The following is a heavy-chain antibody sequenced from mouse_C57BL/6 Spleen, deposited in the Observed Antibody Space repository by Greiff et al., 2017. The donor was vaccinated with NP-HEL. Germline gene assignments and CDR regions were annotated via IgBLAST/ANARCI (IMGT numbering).Heavy chain of an antibody. J-gene: IGHJ3*01. CDR3: TRDGYPAWFAY. V-gene: IGHV1-15*01. CDR2: IDPETGGT. CDR1: GYTFTDYD. Sequence: QVQLQQSGAELVRPGASVTLSCKASGYTFTDYDMHWVKQTPVHGLEWIGAIDPETGGTAYNQKFKGKAVLTADKSSSTAYMELRSLTSEDSAVYYCTRDGYPAWFAYWGQGTLVTVSA. D-gene: IGHD2-3*01.